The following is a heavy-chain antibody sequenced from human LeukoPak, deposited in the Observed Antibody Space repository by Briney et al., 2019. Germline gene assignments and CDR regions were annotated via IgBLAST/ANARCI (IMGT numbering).Heavy chain of an antibody. CDR3: ARSGYNWNDVIYFDY. V-gene: IGHV3-21*06. D-gene: IGHD1-1*01. Sequence: GGPLRLSCAASGFTFSSYSMNWVRQAPGKGLEWVSSISSSSSYIYYADSVKGRFTISRENAKNSLYLQMNSLRAEDTAVYYCARSGYNWNDVIYFDYWGQGTLVTVSS. J-gene: IGHJ4*02. CDR2: ISSSSSYI. CDR1: GFTFSSYS.